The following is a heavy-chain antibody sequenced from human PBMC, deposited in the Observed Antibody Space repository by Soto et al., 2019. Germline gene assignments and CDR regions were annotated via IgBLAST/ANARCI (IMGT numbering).Heavy chain of an antibody. V-gene: IGHV3-30-3*01. J-gene: IGHJ6*02. CDR1: GFTFSSYA. CDR2: ISYDGSNK. D-gene: IGHD2-15*01. CDR3: ARDSLDIVVVVAATHYGMDV. Sequence: QVQLVESGGGVVQPGRSLRLSCAASGFTFSSYAMHWVPQAPGKGLEWVAVISYDGSNKYYADSVKGRFTISRDNSKNTLYLQMNSLRAEDTAVYYCARDSLDIVVVVAATHYGMDVWGQGTTVTVSS.